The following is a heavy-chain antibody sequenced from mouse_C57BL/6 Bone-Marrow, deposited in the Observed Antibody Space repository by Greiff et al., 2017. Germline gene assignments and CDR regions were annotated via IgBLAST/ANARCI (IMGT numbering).Heavy chain of an antibody. J-gene: IGHJ4*01. V-gene: IGHV1-75*01. CDR3: AREGAFYYAMDY. CDR1: GYTFTDYY. Sequence: QVQLQQSGPELVKPGASVKISCKASGYTFTDYYINWVKQRPGQGLEWIGWIFPGSGSTYYNEKFKGKATLTVDKSSSTAYMQFSSLTSEDSAIYYCAREGAFYYAMDYWGQGTSVTVSS. D-gene: IGHD3-1*01. CDR2: IFPGSGST.